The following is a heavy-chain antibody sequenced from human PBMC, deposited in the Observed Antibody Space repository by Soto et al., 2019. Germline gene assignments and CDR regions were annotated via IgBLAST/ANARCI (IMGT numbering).Heavy chain of an antibody. CDR3: AKDNHKPEGWFGP. CDR2: ISGSGGST. J-gene: IGHJ5*02. V-gene: IGHV3-23*01. Sequence: EVQLLESGGGLVKPGGSLRLSCAASGFTFSSYAMSWVRQAPGKGLEWVSAISGSGGSTYYADSVKGRFTISRDNSKNTLYLQTNSLRAEDTAVYYCAKDNHKPEGWFGPWGQGTLVTVSS. CDR1: GFTFSSYA.